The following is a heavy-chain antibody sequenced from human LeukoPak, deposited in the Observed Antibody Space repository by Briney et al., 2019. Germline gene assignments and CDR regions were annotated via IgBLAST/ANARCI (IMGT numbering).Heavy chain of an antibody. CDR2: INHSGST. Sequence: PSETLSLTCAVYGGSFSGYYWSWIRQPPGKGLEWIGEINHSGSTNYNPSLKSRVTISIDTSKNQFSLKLSSVTAADTAVYYCARIIHNVDTPMVTHDAFDIWGQGTMVTVSS. V-gene: IGHV4-34*01. D-gene: IGHD5-18*01. J-gene: IGHJ3*02. CDR1: GGSFSGYY. CDR3: ARIIHNVDTPMVTHDAFDI.